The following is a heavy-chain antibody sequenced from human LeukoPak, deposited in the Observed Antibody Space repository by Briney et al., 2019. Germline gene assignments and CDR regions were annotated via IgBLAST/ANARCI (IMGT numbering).Heavy chain of an antibody. Sequence: GGSLRLSCAASGFTFSSYSMNWVRQAPGKGLEWVSSISSSSSYIYYADSVKGRFTISRDNAKNSLYLQMNSLRAEDTAVYYCARNDDSSGYYSYFDYWGQGTLVTVSS. CDR2: ISSSSSYI. CDR1: GFTFSSYS. D-gene: IGHD3-22*01. J-gene: IGHJ4*02. V-gene: IGHV3-21*01. CDR3: ARNDDSSGYYSYFDY.